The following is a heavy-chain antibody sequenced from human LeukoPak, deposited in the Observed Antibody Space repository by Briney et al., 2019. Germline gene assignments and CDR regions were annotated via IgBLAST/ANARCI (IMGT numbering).Heavy chain of an antibody. D-gene: IGHD3-3*01. Sequence: SETLSLTCAVYGGSFSGYYWSWIRQPPGKGLEWIGEINHSGSTNYNPSLKSRVTISVDTSKNQFSLKLSSVTAADTAVYYCASYDFWSGYYYDYWGQGTLVTVSS. J-gene: IGHJ4*02. CDR3: ASYDFWSGYYYDY. CDR1: GGSFSGYY. CDR2: INHSGST. V-gene: IGHV4-34*01.